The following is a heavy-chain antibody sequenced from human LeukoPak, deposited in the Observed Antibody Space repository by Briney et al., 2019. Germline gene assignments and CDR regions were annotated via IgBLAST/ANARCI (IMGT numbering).Heavy chain of an antibody. V-gene: IGHV4-34*01. CDR1: GGSFSGYY. CDR2: INHSGST. CDR3: ARAPGYCSSTSCYGRRGFDY. D-gene: IGHD2-2*01. Sequence: SETLSLTCAVYGGSFSGYYWSWIRQPPGKGLEWIGEINHSGSTNYNPSLKSRVTISVDTSKNQFSLKLSSVTAADTAVYYCARAPGYCSSTSCYGRRGFDYWGQGILVTVSS. J-gene: IGHJ4*02.